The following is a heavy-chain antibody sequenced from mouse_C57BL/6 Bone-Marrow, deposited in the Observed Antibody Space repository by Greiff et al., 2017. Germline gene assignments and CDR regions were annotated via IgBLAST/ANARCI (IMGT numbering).Heavy chain of an antibody. D-gene: IGHD2-1*01. CDR2: ISSGGSYT. CDR3: ARYYGNYSGFAY. Sequence: EVQLVESGGDLVKPGGSLKLSCAASGFTFSSYGMSWVRQTPDKRLEWVATISSGGSYTYYPDSVKGRCTISRDNAENTLYLQMSSLKSEDTAMYYCARYYGNYSGFAYWGQGTLVTVSA. J-gene: IGHJ3*01. V-gene: IGHV5-6*01. CDR1: GFTFSSYG.